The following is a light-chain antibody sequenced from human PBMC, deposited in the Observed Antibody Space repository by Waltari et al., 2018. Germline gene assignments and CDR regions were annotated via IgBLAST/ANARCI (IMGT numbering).Light chain of an antibody. V-gene: IGKV1-39*01. CDR2: GVS. J-gene: IGKJ5*01. Sequence: DIQMTQSPSSLSASIGDTITVTCRASQNIRTYLNWYQQKPAKAPKLLIFGVSTLPRGVPSRFSGSASGTEFTLTVTNLQPDDFAMYYCQQYGSSITFGQGTRLAIK. CDR3: QQYGSSIT. CDR1: QNIRTY.